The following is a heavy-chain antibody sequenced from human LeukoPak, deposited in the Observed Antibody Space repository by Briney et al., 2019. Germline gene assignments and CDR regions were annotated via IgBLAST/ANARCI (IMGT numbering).Heavy chain of an antibody. J-gene: IGHJ6*03. V-gene: IGHV4-38-2*02. CDR3: ARSRGDYVWGSTHYYMDV. CDR2: IYHSGST. D-gene: IGHD3-16*01. CDR1: GYSISSGYY. Sequence: SETLSLTCTVSGYSISSGYYWGWIRQPPGNGLEWIGSIYHSGSTYYNPSLKSRVTISVDTSKNQFSLKLSSVTAADTAVYYCARSRGDYVWGSTHYYMDVWGKGTTVTISS.